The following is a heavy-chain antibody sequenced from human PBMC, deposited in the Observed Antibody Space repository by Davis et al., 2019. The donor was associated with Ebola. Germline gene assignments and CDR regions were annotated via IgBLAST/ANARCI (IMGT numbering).Heavy chain of an antibody. CDR2: FDPEDGET. Sequence: ASVKVSCKVSGYTLTELSMHWVRQAPGKGLEWMGGFDPEDGETIYAQNFQDRVTMTTDTSTTTAYMELRSLTSDDTAVYYCARVSSWVGGGDSSVPWGQGTLVTVSS. CDR1: GYTLTELS. J-gene: IGHJ5*02. CDR3: ARVSSWVGGGDSSVP. D-gene: IGHD3-10*01. V-gene: IGHV1-24*01.